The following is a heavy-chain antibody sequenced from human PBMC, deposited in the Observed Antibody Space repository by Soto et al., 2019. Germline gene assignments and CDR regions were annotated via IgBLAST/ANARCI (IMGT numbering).Heavy chain of an antibody. J-gene: IGHJ4*02. D-gene: IGHD2-2*01. CDR3: ARLFQGYCSSTSCYERSDFDY. CDR1: GGSISSSSYY. CDR2: IYYSGST. Sequence: SETLSLTCTVSGGSISSSSYYWGWIRQPPGKGLEWIGSIYYSGSTYYNPSLKSRVTISVDTSKNQFSLKLSSVTAADTAVYYCARLFQGYCSSTSCYERSDFDYWGQGTLVTVSS. V-gene: IGHV4-39*01.